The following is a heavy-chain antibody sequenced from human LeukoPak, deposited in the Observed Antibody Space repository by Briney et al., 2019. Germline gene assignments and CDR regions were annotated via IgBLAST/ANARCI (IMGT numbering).Heavy chain of an antibody. V-gene: IGHV4-59*01. D-gene: IGHD6-6*01. CDR1: GFTFNTYN. J-gene: IGHJ6*03. Sequence: GSLRLSCAASGFTFNTYNMNWIRQPPGKGLEWLGYIYYSGSTKYNPSLKSRVTISVDTSKNQFSLRLSSVTAADTAVYYCARDWGVSARPGYMDVWGKGTTVTVSS. CDR3: ARDWGVSARPGYMDV. CDR2: IYYSGST.